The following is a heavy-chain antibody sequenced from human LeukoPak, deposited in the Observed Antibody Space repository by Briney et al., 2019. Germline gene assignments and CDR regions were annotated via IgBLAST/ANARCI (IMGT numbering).Heavy chain of an antibody. D-gene: IGHD3-10*01. CDR3: ARGYRIRGVAPRTPAYYGMDV. CDR2: IYHSGST. V-gene: IGHV4-30-2*01. Sequence: SETLSLTCAVSGGSISSGGYSWSWIRQPPGKGPEWIGYIYHSGSTYYNPSLKSRVTISVDRSKNQFSLKLSSVTAADTAVYYCARGYRIRGVAPRTPAYYGMDVWGKGTTVTVSS. CDR1: GGSISSGGYS. J-gene: IGHJ6*04.